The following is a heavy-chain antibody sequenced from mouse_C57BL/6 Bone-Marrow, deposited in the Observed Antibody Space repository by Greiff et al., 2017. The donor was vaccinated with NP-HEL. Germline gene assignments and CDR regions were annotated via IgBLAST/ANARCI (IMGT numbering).Heavy chain of an antibody. Sequence: QVQLQQPGAELVKPGASVKLSCKASGYTFTSYWMQWVKQRPGQGLEWIGEIDPSDSYTNYNQKFKGKATLTVDTSSSTAYMQLSSLTSEDSAVYYCARCDYEASFAYWGQGTLVTVSA. J-gene: IGHJ3*01. D-gene: IGHD2-4*01. CDR1: GYTFTSYW. CDR2: IDPSDSYT. V-gene: IGHV1-50*01. CDR3: ARCDYEASFAY.